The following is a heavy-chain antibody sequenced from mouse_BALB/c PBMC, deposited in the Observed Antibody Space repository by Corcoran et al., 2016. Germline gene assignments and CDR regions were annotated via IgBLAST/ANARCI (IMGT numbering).Heavy chain of an antibody. CDR1: GYSFTGYY. CDR3: ARHSYYLDY. Sequence: EVQLQQSGPELVKPGASVKISCKASGYSFTGYYMHWVKQSHVKSLEWIGRINPYNGATSYNQNFKDKASLTVDKSSSTAYMELHSLTSEDSAVYYCARHSYYLDYWGQGTTLTVSS. J-gene: IGHJ2*01. CDR2: INPYNGAT. V-gene: IGHV1-26*01.